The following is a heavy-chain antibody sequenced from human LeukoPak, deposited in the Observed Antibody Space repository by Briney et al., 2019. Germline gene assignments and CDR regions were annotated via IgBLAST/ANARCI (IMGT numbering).Heavy chain of an antibody. J-gene: IGHJ4*02. CDR1: GGTFSSYA. CDR2: IIPILGIA. Sequence: SVKVSCKASGGTFSSYAISWVRQAPGQGLEWMGRIIPILGIANYAQKFQGRVTITADKSTSTAYMELSSLRFEDTAVYYCARDNREKVYYYDSSGHYVDYWGQGTLVTVSS. V-gene: IGHV1-69*04. D-gene: IGHD3-22*01. CDR3: ARDNREKVYYYDSSGHYVDY.